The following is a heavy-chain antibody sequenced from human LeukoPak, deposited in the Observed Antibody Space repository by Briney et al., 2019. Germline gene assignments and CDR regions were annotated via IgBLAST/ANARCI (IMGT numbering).Heavy chain of an antibody. Sequence: SQTLSLTCAIPGDSVSSNSAAWNWIRQSPSRGLEWLGRTYYRSKWYNDYAVSVKSRITINADTSKNLYSLHLNSVTPEDTAVYCCAREDILTGFGFTWGQGTLVTVSS. CDR2: TYYRSKWYN. D-gene: IGHD3-9*01. CDR1: GDSVSSNSAA. J-gene: IGHJ4*02. V-gene: IGHV6-1*01. CDR3: AREDILTGFGFT.